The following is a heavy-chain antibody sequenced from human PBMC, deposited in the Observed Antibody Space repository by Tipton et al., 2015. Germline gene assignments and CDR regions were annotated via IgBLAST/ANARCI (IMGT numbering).Heavy chain of an antibody. CDR1: GGSVSSGSYY. CDR2: IYDSGST. CDR3: VRMEVALAY. Sequence: TLSLTCTVSGGSVSSGSYYWSWIRQPPGKGLEWVGYIYDSGSTSYNPSLKSRVTISADTSKNQFSLKMRSVTAADTAVYYCVRMEVALAYWGQGTPITVSS. D-gene: IGHD2-15*01. J-gene: IGHJ4*02. V-gene: IGHV4-61*01.